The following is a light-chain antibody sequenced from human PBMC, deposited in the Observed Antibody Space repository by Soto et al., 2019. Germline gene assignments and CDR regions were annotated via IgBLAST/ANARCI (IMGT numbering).Light chain of an antibody. CDR3: QQYGRFPRYT. Sequence: EIVLTQSPATLSLSPGERATLSCGASQSVSSTYVVWYQQKPGLAPRLLIYGASNRATGIPDRFSASGSGTDFTLTITRLEPEDFAVYYCQQYGRFPRYTFGQGTKLEIK. CDR1: QSVSSTY. J-gene: IGKJ2*01. V-gene: IGKV3D-20*01. CDR2: GAS.